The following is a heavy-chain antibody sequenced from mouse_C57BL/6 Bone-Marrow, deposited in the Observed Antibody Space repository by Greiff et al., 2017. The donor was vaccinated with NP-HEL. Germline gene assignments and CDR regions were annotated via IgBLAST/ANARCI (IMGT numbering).Heavy chain of an antibody. CDR2: IDPSDSYT. V-gene: IGHV1-69*01. D-gene: IGHD2-1*01. CDR3: ARSLLYGDY. CDR1: GYTFTSYW. Sequence: QVQLQQPGAELVMPGASVKLSCKASGYTFTSYWMHWVKQRPGQGLEWIGEIDPSDSYTNYNQKFQGTSTLPVDKSSSTAYMQLSSLTSEDSAVYYCARSLLYGDYWGQGTTLTVSS. J-gene: IGHJ2*01.